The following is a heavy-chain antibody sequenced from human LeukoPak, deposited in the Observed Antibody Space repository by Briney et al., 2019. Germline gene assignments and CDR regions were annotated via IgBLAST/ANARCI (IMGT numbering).Heavy chain of an antibody. J-gene: IGHJ4*02. Sequence: SQTLSLTCTVSGGSISSGDYYWSWIRQPPGKGLEWIGYIYYSGSTYYNPSLKSRVTISVDTSKNQFSLKLSSVTAADMAVYYCAGKTRHGSRPVPYYFDYWGQGTLVTVSS. CDR2: IYYSGST. CDR1: GGSISSGDYY. V-gene: IGHV4-30-4*01. CDR3: AGKTRHGSRPVPYYFDY. D-gene: IGHD6-13*01.